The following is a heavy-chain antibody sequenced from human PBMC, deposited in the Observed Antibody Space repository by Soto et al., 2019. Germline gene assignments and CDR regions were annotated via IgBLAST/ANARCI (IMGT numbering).Heavy chain of an antibody. CDR3: ATRWGVVVVAATPYYYGMDV. Sequence: QVQLVQSGAEVKKPGSSVKVSCKASGGTFSSYAISWVRQAPGQGLEWMGGIIPIFGTANYAQKFQGRVTITADESTSTAYMELSSLRSEDTAVYYCATRWGVVVVAATPYYYGMDVWGQGTTVTVSS. J-gene: IGHJ6*02. CDR2: IIPIFGTA. CDR1: GGTFSSYA. V-gene: IGHV1-69*01. D-gene: IGHD2-15*01.